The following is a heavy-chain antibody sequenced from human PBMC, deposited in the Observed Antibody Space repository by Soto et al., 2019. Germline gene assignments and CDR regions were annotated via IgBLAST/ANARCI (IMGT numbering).Heavy chain of an antibody. CDR2: TFSGGNT. CDR1: GFSISSNY. CDR3: ARKPPSAIQGWAFGMDV. Sequence: ELQLVETGGGWIQTGGSLRLSCAASGFSISSNYIAWVRQPPGKGLEWVSTTFSGGNTEYAASVKGRCSISRDKYKNTLYIQMDNLRVEDTAVYYCARKPPSAIQGWAFGMDVWGQGTTVSVSS. D-gene: IGHD2-21*01. J-gene: IGHJ6*02. V-gene: IGHV3-53*02.